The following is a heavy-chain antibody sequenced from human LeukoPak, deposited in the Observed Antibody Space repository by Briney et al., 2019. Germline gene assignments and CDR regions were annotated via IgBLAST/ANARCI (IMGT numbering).Heavy chain of an antibody. Sequence: GGSLRLSCAASGFTFSSYAMSWVRQAPGKGLEWVSAISGSGTSTYYTNSVKGRFTISRDNSKNTLYLQMNSLRAEDTAVYYCAKERRQQWPKELDYWGQGTLVTVSS. CDR3: AKERRQQWPKELDY. D-gene: IGHD6-19*01. CDR1: GFTFSSYA. J-gene: IGHJ4*02. V-gene: IGHV3-23*01. CDR2: ISGSGTST.